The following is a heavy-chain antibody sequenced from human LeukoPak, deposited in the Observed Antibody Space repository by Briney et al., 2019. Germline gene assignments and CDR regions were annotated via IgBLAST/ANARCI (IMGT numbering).Heavy chain of an antibody. J-gene: IGHJ6*03. CDR1: GGSISSYY. D-gene: IGHD2-2*01. Sequence: PSETLSLTCTVSGGSISSYYWSWIRQPPGKGLEWIGYMDYSGSTNYDPALRRLVTISVDTSKTQFSQKLNSVTAANAAVYYCTRRRTTGLSGYMDVWGKGTTVTVSS. CDR2: MDYSGST. CDR3: TRRRTTGLSGYMDV. V-gene: IGHV4-59*08.